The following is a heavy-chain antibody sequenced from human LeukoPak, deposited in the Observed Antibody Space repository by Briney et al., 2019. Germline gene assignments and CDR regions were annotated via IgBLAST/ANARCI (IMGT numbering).Heavy chain of an antibody. J-gene: IGHJ4*02. CDR2: INPNTGGT. V-gene: IGHV1-2*02. D-gene: IGHD5-12*01. Sequence: GASITVSYMASGYMFTGFYIHWVRQAPGQGLEGMGWINPNTGGTNFALKFQGRVTITRDTSISTAYMELYRLTSNDTAVYYCARDGIGVYTGYSRNVLDSWGQGTLVTVPS. CDR3: ARDGIGVYTGYSRNVLDS. CDR1: GYMFTGFY.